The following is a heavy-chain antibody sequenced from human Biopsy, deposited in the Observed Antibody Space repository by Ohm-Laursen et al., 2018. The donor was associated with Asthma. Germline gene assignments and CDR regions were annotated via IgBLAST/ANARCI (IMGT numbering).Heavy chain of an antibody. D-gene: IGHD2-2*01. CDR1: GFAVSRDH. J-gene: IGHJ6*02. Sequence: SLRLSCAASGFAVSRDHMFWVRQAPGKGLEWVSVIYSGGTSHTADSVRGRFTISRDYSKNTLYLQMHSLRAEDTAVYYCAKGFSSTSCYGICYYYVMDVWGQGTTVTVSS. CDR3: AKGFSSTSCYGICYYYVMDV. CDR2: IYSGGTS. V-gene: IGHV3-53*01.